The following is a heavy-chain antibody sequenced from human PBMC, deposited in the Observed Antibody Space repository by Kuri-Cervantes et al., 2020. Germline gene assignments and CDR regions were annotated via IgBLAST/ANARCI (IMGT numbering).Heavy chain of an antibody. Sequence: GGSLRLSCVASTFTFSTYGMHWVRQAPGKGLEWVAVILYDGTKQYYADSVRGRFTISRDNSKNTLYLQMNNLRDEDTAVYYCAKDGVLIGSGSYYALYYYYYMYVWGKGTTVTVSS. D-gene: IGHD3-10*01. J-gene: IGHJ6*03. CDR2: ILYDGTKQ. CDR3: AKDGVLIGSGSYYALYYYYYMYV. CDR1: TFTFSTYG. V-gene: IGHV3-30*18.